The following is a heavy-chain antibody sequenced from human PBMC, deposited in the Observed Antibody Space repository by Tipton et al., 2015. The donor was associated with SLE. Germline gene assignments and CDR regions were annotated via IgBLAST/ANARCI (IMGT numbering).Heavy chain of an antibody. CDR2: IYYSGST. J-gene: IGHJ6*03. D-gene: IGHD3-16*01. Sequence: LRLSCTVSGGSISRYYWSWIRQPPGKGLEWIGYIYYSGSTNYNPSLKSRVTISVDTSKNQFSLKLSSVTAADTAVYYCARALGYIDVWGKGTTVTVSS. V-gene: IGHV4-59*01. CDR3: ARALGYIDV. CDR1: GGSISRYY.